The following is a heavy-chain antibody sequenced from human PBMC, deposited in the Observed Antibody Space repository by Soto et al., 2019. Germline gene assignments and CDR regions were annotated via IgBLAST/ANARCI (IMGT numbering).Heavy chain of an antibody. D-gene: IGHD4-17*01. Sequence: ASVKVSCKASGYTFTGYYMHWVRQAPGQGLEWMGWINPNSGGTNYAQKFQGRVTMTRDTSISTAYMELSRLRSDDTALYYCAWAEDDYGAFDIWGQGTMVTVSS. CDR1: GYTFTGYY. CDR2: INPNSGGT. V-gene: IGHV1-2*02. CDR3: AWAEDDYGAFDI. J-gene: IGHJ3*02.